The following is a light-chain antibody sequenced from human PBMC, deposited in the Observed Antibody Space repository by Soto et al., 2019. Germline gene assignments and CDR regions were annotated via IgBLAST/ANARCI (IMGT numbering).Light chain of an antibody. CDR3: QQLNSYPSIT. V-gene: IGKV1-5*01. J-gene: IGKJ5*01. Sequence: DIQMTQSPSTLSASVGDRVTITCRASQSISSWLAWYQQKPGKAPKLLIYAASTLQSGVPSRFSGSGSGTDFTLTISSLQPEDFATYYCQQLNSYPSITFGQGTRLEI. CDR2: AAS. CDR1: QSISSW.